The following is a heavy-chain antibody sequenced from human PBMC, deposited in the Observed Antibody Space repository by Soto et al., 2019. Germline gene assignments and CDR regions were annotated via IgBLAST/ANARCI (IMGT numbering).Heavy chain of an antibody. V-gene: IGHV3-66*01. CDR3: VRDDGTSAYDY. J-gene: IGHJ4*02. D-gene: IGHD1-7*01. Sequence: PVKGRFTISRDNSKNTLHLQMNSLRAEDTAVYYCVRDDGTSAYDYWGPGTLVSVSS.